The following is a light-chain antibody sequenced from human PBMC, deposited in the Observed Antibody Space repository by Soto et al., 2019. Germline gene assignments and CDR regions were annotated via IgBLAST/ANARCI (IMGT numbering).Light chain of an antibody. CDR2: DVS. CDR1: SGDVGGYNY. CDR3: SSYTSSSTYV. J-gene: IGLJ1*01. V-gene: IGLV2-14*01. Sequence: QSVLTQPASVSASPGQSITISCTGTSGDVGGYNYVSWYQQHPGKAPKLMIYDVSNRPSGVSNRFSGSKSGNTASLTISGLQAEDEADYYCSSYTSSSTYVFGTGTKVTVL.